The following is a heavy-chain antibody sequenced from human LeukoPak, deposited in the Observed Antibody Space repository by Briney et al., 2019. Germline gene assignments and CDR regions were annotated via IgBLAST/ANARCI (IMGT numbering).Heavy chain of an antibody. CDR3: AKEGSDCTNGICRYFDY. Sequence: GGSLRLSCAASGFTFDNNAMPWVRQAQGKGLEWVSSINWKSDNMDYADSVKGRFTISRDNARNSLYLQMNSLRVEDTALYYCAKEGSDCTNGICRYFDYWGQGTLVTVSS. J-gene: IGHJ4*02. CDR2: INWKSDNM. CDR1: GFTFDNNA. V-gene: IGHV3-9*01. D-gene: IGHD2-8*01.